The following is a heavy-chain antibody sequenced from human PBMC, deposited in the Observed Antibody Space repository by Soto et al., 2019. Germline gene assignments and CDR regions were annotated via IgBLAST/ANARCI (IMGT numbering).Heavy chain of an antibody. CDR2: INPNSGGT. D-gene: IGHD3-22*01. CDR3: ARDIPPEGSNYYETPAFDY. V-gene: IGHV1-2*02. CDR1: GYTFTGYY. J-gene: IGHJ4*02. Sequence: GASVKVSCKASGYTFTGYYMHWVRQAPGQGLEWMGWINPNSGGTNYAQKFQGRVTMTRDTSISTAYMELSRLRSDDTAVYYCARDIPPEGSNYYETPAFDYWGQGTLVTVSS.